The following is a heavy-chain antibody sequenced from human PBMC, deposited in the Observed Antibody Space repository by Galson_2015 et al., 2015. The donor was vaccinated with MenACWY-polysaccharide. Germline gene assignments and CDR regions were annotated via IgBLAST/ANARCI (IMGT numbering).Heavy chain of an antibody. CDR2: IRSSGANT. CDR3: AKDSTDFWSVAGRFDH. Sequence: SLRLSCAASGFTFTSYAMSWVRQAPGKGLEWVSAIRSSGANTYYADSVKGRFTISRDNSKNTPHLQMNSLRAEGTAVYYCAKDSTDFWSVAGRFDHWGQGTLVTVSS. V-gene: IGHV3-23*01. CDR1: GFTFTSYA. D-gene: IGHD3-3*01. J-gene: IGHJ5*02.